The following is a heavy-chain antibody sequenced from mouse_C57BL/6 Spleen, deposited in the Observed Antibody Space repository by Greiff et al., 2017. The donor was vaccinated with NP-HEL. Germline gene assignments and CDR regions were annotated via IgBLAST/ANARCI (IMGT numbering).Heavy chain of an antibody. Sequence: QVQLQQPGAELVKPGASVQLSCNASGYTFTSYWMQWVTQRPGQGLEGIGEIDPSDSYTNYNQKFKGKAPSKDKPSSSTAYMQLSSLTSEDSAVYYCARDDYYGSSPYDAMDYWGQGTSVTVSS. J-gene: IGHJ4*01. CDR1: GYTFTSYW. CDR3: ARDDYYGSSPYDAMDY. CDR2: IDPSDSYT. V-gene: IGHV1-50*01. D-gene: IGHD1-1*01.